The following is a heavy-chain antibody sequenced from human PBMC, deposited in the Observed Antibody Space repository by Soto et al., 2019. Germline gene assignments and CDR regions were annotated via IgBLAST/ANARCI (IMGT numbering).Heavy chain of an antibody. CDR2: IYHTGSA. J-gene: IGHJ5*02. Sequence: QLQLQESGSGLVKPSQTLSLTCAVSGGSIISGDHSWTWFRQTPGKGLEWIGHIYHTGSASYNPSLATRVTISVDKSNNLFSLNLGAVTAADTALYYCARGVVSGSYISTWFDPWGQGILVTVSS. V-gene: IGHV4-30-2*01. CDR1: GGSIISGDHS. D-gene: IGHD3-16*01. CDR3: ARGVVSGSYISTWFDP.